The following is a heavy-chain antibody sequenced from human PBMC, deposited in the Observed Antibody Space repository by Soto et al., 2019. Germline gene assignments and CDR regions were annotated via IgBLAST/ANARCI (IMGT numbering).Heavy chain of an antibody. CDR1: GFTLSDYA. D-gene: IGHD4-17*01. J-gene: IGHJ5*02. CDR2: ISHDGTKT. V-gene: IGHV3-30-3*01. CDR3: ASRDYADYGWFDP. Sequence: QLVESGGGVVQPGKPLRLSCAASGFTLSDYAIHWVRQAPGKGLEWVAMISHDGTKTYHTESVRGRFTISRDNSKNTVSLLINILRSEDTALYYCASRDYADYGWFDPWGQGTQVIVSS.